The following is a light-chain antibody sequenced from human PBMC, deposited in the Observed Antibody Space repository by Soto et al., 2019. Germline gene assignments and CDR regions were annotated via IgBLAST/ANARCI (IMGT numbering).Light chain of an antibody. CDR3: QQSNTFPIP. CDR2: ASS. CDR1: QDILSW. V-gene: IGKV1-12*01. Sequence: DIQMTQSPSSVSASVGDTVTITCRASQDILSWLAWYQEKPGEAPRLLIYASSNLQSGVPSRFSGSRSGTDFTITFRSLQPGDFASYYCQQSNTFPIPVGPGTRLDLK. J-gene: IGKJ3*01.